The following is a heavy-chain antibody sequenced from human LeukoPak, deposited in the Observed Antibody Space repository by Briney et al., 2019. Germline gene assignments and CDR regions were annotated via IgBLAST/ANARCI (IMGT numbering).Heavy chain of an antibody. CDR2: ISYSGST. CDR1: GGSISTYY. J-gene: IGHJ5*02. CDR3: ARQNGEWLPPRA. D-gene: IGHD6-19*01. Sequence: ETLSLTCTVSGGSISTYYWSWIRQPPGKGLEWIGYISYSGSTNYNPSLKSRVTISVDTSKNQFSLKLTSVTAADTAVYYCARQNGEWLPPRAWGQGTLVTVSS. V-gene: IGHV4-59*01.